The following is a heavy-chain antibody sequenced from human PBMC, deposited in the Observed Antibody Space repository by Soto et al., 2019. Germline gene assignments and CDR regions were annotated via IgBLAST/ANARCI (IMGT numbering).Heavy chain of an antibody. J-gene: IGHJ4*02. CDR1: GFTFSSYW. Sequence: PGGSLRLSCAASGFTFSSYWMSWVRQAPGKGLEWVANIKQDGSEKYYVDSVKGRFTISRDNAKNSLYLQMNSLRAEDTAVYYCARGPTYYYDSSGYYFDYWGQGTLVTVSS. D-gene: IGHD3-22*01. CDR3: ARGPTYYYDSSGYYFDY. V-gene: IGHV3-7*03. CDR2: IKQDGSEK.